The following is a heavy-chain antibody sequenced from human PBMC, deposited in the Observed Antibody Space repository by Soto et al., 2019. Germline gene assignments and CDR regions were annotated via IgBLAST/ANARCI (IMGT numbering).Heavy chain of an antibody. CDR3: ARVRITGTTRWFDP. CDR1: GGSISSYY. D-gene: IGHD1-7*01. CDR2: IYYSGST. Sequence: SETLSLTCTVSGGSISSYYWSWIRQPPGKGLEWIGYIYYSGSTNYNPSLKSRVTISVDTSKNQFSLKLSSVTAADTAVYYCARVRITGTTRWFDPWGQGTLVTVSS. J-gene: IGHJ5*02. V-gene: IGHV4-59*01.